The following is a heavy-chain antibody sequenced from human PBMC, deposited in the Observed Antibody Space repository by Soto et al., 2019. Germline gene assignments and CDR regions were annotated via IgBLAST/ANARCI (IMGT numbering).Heavy chain of an antibody. J-gene: IGHJ4*02. CDR3: VRVGTSSWDFGY. V-gene: IGHV1-3*01. Sequence: GASVKVSCKASGYSFSNYAMHWVRRAPGHRLEWMGWINGGNGNTEYSQKFQGRVTITRDTSASTAYMELNSLRSEDTAVYYCVRVGTSSWDFGYWGQGTLVTVSS. CDR2: INGGNGNT. CDR1: GYSFSNYA. D-gene: IGHD6-13*01.